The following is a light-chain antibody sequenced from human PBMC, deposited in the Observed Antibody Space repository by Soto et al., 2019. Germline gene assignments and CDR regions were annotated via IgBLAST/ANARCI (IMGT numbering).Light chain of an antibody. CDR1: QGIYNN. CDR2: AAS. V-gene: IGKV1-27*01. Sequence: DIQMTQSRSSLSASVGDRVTITCRASQGIYNNLAWYQQKPGKVPRLLIYAASTLQSGVPSRFSGSGSGTDFTLAINSLQPEDVAVYYCQKYDSAPWAFGQGTKVEIK. CDR3: QKYDSAPWA. J-gene: IGKJ1*01.